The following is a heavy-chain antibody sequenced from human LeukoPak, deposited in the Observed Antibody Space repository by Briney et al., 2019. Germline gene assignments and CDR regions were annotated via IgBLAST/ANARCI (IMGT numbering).Heavy chain of an antibody. V-gene: IGHV3-NL1*01. CDR1: GFTFSSYG. J-gene: IGHJ4*02. Sequence: GGSLRLSCAASGFTFSSYGMHWVRQAPGKGLEWVSVIYSGGSTYYADSVKGRFTISRNNSKNTLYLQMNSLRAEDTAVYYCARAGLTGNGDYWGQGTLVTVSS. CDR3: ARAGLTGNGDY. D-gene: IGHD1-20*01. CDR2: IYSGGST.